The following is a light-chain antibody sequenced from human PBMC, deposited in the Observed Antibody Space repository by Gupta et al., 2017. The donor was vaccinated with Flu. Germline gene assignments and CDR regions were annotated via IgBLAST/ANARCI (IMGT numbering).Light chain of an antibody. J-gene: IGLJ2*01. CDR2: STN. Sequence: QTVVTQEPSFSSSPGGSVPLTCGLLPGSVSTGHYPSWYQQTPGQPPRTLIYSTNIRASGVPDRFAGSILGNKAALTITGAQADDECDYYCVLFMSGDIWVFGGGTKLTVL. CDR3: VLFMSGDIWV. CDR1: PGSVSTGHY. V-gene: IGLV8-61*01.